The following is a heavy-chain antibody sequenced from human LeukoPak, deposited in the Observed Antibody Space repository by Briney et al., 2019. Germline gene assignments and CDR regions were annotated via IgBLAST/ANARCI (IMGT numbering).Heavy chain of an antibody. Sequence: ASVKVSCKASGYTFTSYAMHWVRQAPGQRLEWMGWINAGNGNTKYSQKFQGRVTITRDTSASTAYMELSSLRSEDTAVYYCARDLHSSGWDYGMDVWGQGTTVTVSS. CDR1: GYTFTSYA. D-gene: IGHD6-19*01. V-gene: IGHV1-3*01. CDR2: INAGNGNT. CDR3: ARDLHSSGWDYGMDV. J-gene: IGHJ6*02.